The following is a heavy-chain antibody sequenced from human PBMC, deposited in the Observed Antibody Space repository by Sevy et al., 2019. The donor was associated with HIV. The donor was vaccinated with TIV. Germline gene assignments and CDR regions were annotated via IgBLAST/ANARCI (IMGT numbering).Heavy chain of an antibody. V-gene: IGHV4-59*01. CDR1: GGSISAYY. CDR2: IYYTGST. Sequence: SETLSLTCTVSGGSISAYYWSWIRQPPGKGLEYLGYIYYTGSTNYNPSLKSRVTISVDTSKNQFSLKLSSVTAADTAVYYCARAPPVRSGDDSFNWFDPWGQGTLVTVSS. CDR3: ARAPPVRSGDDSFNWFDP. J-gene: IGHJ5*02. D-gene: IGHD5-12*01.